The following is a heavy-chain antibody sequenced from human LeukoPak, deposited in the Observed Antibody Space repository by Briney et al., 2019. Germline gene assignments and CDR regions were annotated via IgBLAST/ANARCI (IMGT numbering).Heavy chain of an antibody. CDR2: IYYSGST. CDR1: GDSITSTRYY. Sequence: SETLSLTCTVAGDSITSTRYYWGWIRQPPGKGLEWIGSIYYSGSTYYNPSLKSRVTISVDTSKNQFSLKLSSVTAADTAVYYCARFSGSYFDYWGQGTLVTVSS. V-gene: IGHV4-39*01. D-gene: IGHD1-26*01. J-gene: IGHJ4*02. CDR3: ARFSGSYFDY.